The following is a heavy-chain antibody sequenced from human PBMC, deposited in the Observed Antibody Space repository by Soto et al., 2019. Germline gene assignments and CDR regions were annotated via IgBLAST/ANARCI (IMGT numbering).Heavy chain of an antibody. Sequence: QLQLQESGPGLVKPSETLSLTCTVSGGSISSSSYYWGWIRQPPGKGLEWIGSIYYSGSTYYNPSLKSRVTISVDTSKNQFSLKLSSVTAADTAVYYCARHGYSSSLSNFDYWGQGTLVTVSS. CDR1: GGSISSSSYY. CDR2: IYYSGST. J-gene: IGHJ4*02. CDR3: ARHGYSSSLSNFDY. D-gene: IGHD6-13*01. V-gene: IGHV4-39*01.